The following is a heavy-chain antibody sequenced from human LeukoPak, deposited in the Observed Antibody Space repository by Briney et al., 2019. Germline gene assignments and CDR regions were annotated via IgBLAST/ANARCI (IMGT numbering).Heavy chain of an antibody. D-gene: IGHD4-17*01. CDR3: ARDRGTTTWRGSIDY. J-gene: IGHJ4*02. CDR2: ISYDGSNK. CDR1: GFTFSNYA. Sequence: GGSLRLSCAASGFTFSNYAMHWVRQAPGKGLEWVAVISYDGSNKYYADSVKGRFTISRDNSKNTLYLQMNSLRAEDTAVYYCARDRGTTTWRGSIDYWGQGTLVTVSS. V-gene: IGHV3-30-3*01.